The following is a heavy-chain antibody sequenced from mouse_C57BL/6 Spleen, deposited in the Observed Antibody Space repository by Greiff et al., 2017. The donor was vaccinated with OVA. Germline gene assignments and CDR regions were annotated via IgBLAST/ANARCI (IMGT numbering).Heavy chain of an antibody. D-gene: IGHD1-1*02. CDR1: GFSLTSSG. CDR2: IWSDGST. V-gene: IGHV2-6-1*01. CDR3: ARHGGRGDAMDY. Sequence: QVQLKQSGPGLVAPSQSPSITCTVSGFSLTSSGVHWVRQPPGKGLEWLVVIWSDGSTTYNSALNSRLSISKDNSKSQVFLKMNSLQADDTAMYYCARHGGRGDAMDYWGQGTSVTVSS. J-gene: IGHJ4*01.